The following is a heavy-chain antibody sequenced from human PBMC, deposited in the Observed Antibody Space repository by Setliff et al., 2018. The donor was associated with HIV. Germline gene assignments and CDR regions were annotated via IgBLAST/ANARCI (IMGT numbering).Heavy chain of an antibody. Sequence: SETLSLTCAVSGESFTDYYWGWIRQSPGRGLEWIGSISSSGSTTYHPSLRSRVTVSAATSKNQFSLKLSSVTAADTAVYYCARGVGTIFGVVILPPNWFDPWGQGTLVTVSS. CDR1: GESFTDYY. CDR2: ISSSGST. J-gene: IGHJ5*02. CDR3: ARGVGTIFGVVILPPNWFDP. V-gene: IGHV4-59*01. D-gene: IGHD3-3*01.